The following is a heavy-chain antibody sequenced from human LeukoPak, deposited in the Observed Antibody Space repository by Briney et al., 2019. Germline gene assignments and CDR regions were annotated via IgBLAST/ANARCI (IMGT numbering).Heavy chain of an antibody. J-gene: IGHJ4*02. CDR2: IYTSGST. CDR3: ARGGGRLKPQNTYYDFWSGYYWYYFDY. Sequence: SETLSLTCTVSGGSISSYYWSWIRQPAGKGLEWIGRIYTSGSTNYNPSLKSRVTISVDTSKNQFSLKLSSVTAADTAVYYCARGGGRLKPQNTYYDFWSGYYWYYFDYWGQGTLVTVSS. D-gene: IGHD3-3*01. V-gene: IGHV4-4*07. CDR1: GGSISSYY.